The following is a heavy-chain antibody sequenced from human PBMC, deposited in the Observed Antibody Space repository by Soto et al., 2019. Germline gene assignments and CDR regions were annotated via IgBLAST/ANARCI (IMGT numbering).Heavy chain of an antibody. Sequence: SETLCLTCTVSGGSISSYYWSSIRPPPGKGLEWIGYIYNSGSTNYNPSLKSRVTISVDTSRNQFSLRLSSATAADTAVFYCARHDCRSASCRRGTCDPWGQGTLVTVSS. J-gene: IGHJ5*02. CDR1: GGSISSYY. D-gene: IGHD2-2*01. CDR2: IYNSGST. V-gene: IGHV4-59*08. CDR3: ARHDCRSASCRRGTCDP.